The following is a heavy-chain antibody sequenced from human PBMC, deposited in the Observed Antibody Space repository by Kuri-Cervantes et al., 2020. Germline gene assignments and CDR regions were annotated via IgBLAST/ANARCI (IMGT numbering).Heavy chain of an antibody. CDR1: GFIFSSYS. D-gene: IGHD3-9*01. Sequence: GESLKISCAASGFIFSSYSMNWVRQAPGKGLEWVSSISSSSSYIYYADSVKGRFTISRDNAKNSLYLQMNSLRAEDTAVYYCARPGPLRYFDWGQGTLVTVSS. CDR2: ISSSSSYI. V-gene: IGHV3-21*01. CDR3: ARPGPLRYFD. J-gene: IGHJ4*02.